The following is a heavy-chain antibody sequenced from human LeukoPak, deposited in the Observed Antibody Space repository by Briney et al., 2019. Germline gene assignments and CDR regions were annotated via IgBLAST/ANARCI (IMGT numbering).Heavy chain of an antibody. CDR1: GFTFDDYA. Sequence: QSGGSLRLSCAASGFTFDDYAMHWVRQAPGKGLEWVAVISYDGSNKYYADSVKGRFTISRDNSKNTLYLQMNSLRAEDTAVYYCAREGHVWGSLYYFDYWGQGTLVTVSS. CDR3: AREGHVWGSLYYFDY. V-gene: IGHV3-30-3*01. D-gene: IGHD3-16*01. J-gene: IGHJ4*02. CDR2: ISYDGSNK.